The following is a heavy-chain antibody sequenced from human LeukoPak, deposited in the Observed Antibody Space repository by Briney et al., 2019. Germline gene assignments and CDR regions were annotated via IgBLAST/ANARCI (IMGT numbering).Heavy chain of an antibody. J-gene: IGHJ6*03. CDR2: IYYSGST. D-gene: IGHD2-2*01. V-gene: IGHV4-39*07. CDR1: GGSISSSTYY. CDR3: ARDQLGYCSSTSCYDYYYMDV. Sequence: PSETLSLTCTVSGGSISSSTYYWGWIRQPPGKGLEWIGTIYYSGSTYYNPSLKSRVTISVDTSKNQFSLKLSSVTAADTAVYYCARDQLGYCSSTSCYDYYYMDVWGKGTTVTVSS.